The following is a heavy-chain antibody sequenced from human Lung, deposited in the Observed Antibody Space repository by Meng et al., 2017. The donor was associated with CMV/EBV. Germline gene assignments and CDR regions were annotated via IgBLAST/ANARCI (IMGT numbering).Heavy chain of an antibody. CDR3: ARVKRYCTGGSCSSTGYYGMDV. Sequence: ASXXVSXKASGYNFTGYYMHWVRQAPGQGLEWMVWINPNSGDTNYAQKFQGRVTMTGDTSITTAYMEMSRLRSDDMAVYYCARVKRYCTGGSCSSTGYYGMDVWXQGTTVT. CDR2: INPNSGDT. CDR1: GYNFTGYY. J-gene: IGHJ6*02. D-gene: IGHD2-15*01. V-gene: IGHV1-2*02.